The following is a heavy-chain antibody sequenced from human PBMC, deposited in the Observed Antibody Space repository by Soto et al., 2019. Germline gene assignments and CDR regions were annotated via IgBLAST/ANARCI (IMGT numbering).Heavy chain of an antibody. Sequence: ASVKVSCKASGFTFTSSAVQWVRQARGQRLEWIGWIVVGSGNTNYAQKFQERVTITRDMSTSTAYMELSSLRSEDTAVYYCAAPLVGATTTKTFDYWGQGTLVTVSS. D-gene: IGHD1-26*01. J-gene: IGHJ4*02. CDR1: GFTFTSSA. V-gene: IGHV1-58*01. CDR3: AAPLVGATTTKTFDY. CDR2: IVVGSGNT.